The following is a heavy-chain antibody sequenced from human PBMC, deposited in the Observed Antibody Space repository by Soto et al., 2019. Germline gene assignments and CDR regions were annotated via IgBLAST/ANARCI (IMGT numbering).Heavy chain of an antibody. D-gene: IGHD5-12*01. V-gene: IGHV3-9*01. CDR2: ISWNSGSI. CDR1: GFTFDDYA. J-gene: IGHJ6*03. Sequence: EVQLVESGGGLVQPGRSLRLSCAASGFTFDDYAMHWVRQGPGKGLEWVSSISWNSGSIGYEDSVKGRFTISRDNAKNSLYLQMNSLRAEDTALYYCAKSVATGNDYYYYYIDVWGKGTTVTVSS. CDR3: AKSVATGNDYYYYYIDV.